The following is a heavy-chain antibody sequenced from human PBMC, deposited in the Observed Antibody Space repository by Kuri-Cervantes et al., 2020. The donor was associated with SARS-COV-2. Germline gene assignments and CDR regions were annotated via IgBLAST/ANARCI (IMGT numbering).Heavy chain of an antibody. CDR1: GFTFSNYG. V-gene: IGHV3-66*01. CDR2: IYSGGST. Sequence: GESLKIPCAASGFTFSNYGMHWVRQAPGKGLEWVSVIYSGGSTYYADSVKGRFTISRDNSKNTLYLQMNSLRAEDTAVYYCARGWGSSWPYYFDYWGQGTLVTVSS. D-gene: IGHD6-13*01. J-gene: IGHJ4*02. CDR3: ARGWGSSWPYYFDY.